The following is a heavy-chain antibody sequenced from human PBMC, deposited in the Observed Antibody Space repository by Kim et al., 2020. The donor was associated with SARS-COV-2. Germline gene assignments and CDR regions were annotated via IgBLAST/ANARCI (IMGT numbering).Heavy chain of an antibody. CDR2: ISSSSFTI. V-gene: IGHV3-48*02. CDR3: AGYYYDSRQLEFDP. CDR1: GFTFNTYS. J-gene: IGHJ5*02. Sequence: GGSLRLSCAASGFTFNTYSMNWVRQAPGKGLEWISYISSSSFTIYYTDSVKGRFTISRDNAKNSLYLQMNSLRDEDTAVYYCAGYYYDSRQLEFDPWGQGTLVTVSS. D-gene: IGHD3-22*01.